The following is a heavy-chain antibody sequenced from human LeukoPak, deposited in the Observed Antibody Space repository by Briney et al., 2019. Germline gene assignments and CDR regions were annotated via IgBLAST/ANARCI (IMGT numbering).Heavy chain of an antibody. Sequence: PGGSLRLSCAASGFTFSSYAMSWVRQAPGKGLEWVSGFSGGDGSTSYADSVKGRFTISRDNAKNSLYLQMNSLRAEDTALYYCARSGFDPWGQGTLVTVSS. D-gene: IGHD3-3*01. J-gene: IGHJ5*02. CDR2: FSGGDGST. CDR3: ARSGFDP. V-gene: IGHV3-23*01. CDR1: GFTFSSYA.